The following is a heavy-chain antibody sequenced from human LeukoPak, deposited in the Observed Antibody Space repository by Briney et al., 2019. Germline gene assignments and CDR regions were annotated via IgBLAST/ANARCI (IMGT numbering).Heavy chain of an antibody. V-gene: IGHV3-9*01. CDR1: GFTFYDYA. CDR3: AKDISPLSDCSSTSCFDAFDI. D-gene: IGHD2-2*01. J-gene: IGHJ3*02. Sequence: GGSLRLSCAAPGFTFYDYAMHWVRHAPGEGLESVSGISWNSGSIGYADSVKRRFTISRDNAKNSLYLQMNSLRAEDTALYYCAKDISPLSDCSSTSCFDAFDIWAQGTMVTVSS. CDR2: ISWNSGSI.